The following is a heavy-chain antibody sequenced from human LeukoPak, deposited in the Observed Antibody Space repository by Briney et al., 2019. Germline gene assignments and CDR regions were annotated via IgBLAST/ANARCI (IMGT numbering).Heavy chain of an antibody. J-gene: IGHJ4*02. CDR3: AKRTMSAFDS. CDR1: GFTFRTYA. D-gene: IGHD5-24*01. V-gene: IGHV3-23*01. CDR2: ISGSGNGT. Sequence: GGSLRLSCTASGFTFRTYAMTWVRQAPGKGLEWLSGISGSGNGTNYADSVKGRFIISRDNSKNMVYLQMNSLTVEDTATYYCAKRTMSAFDSWGQGTLLIVSS.